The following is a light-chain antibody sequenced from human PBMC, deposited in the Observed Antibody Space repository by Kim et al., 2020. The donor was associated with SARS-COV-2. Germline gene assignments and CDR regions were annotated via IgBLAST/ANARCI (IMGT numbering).Light chain of an antibody. J-gene: IGKJ2*01. CDR1: QGTHIW. CDR3: QQCRTFPYT. CDR2: DAS. V-gene: IGKV1-5*01. Sequence: ASGGDRVTITCRASQGTHIWLAWYQQKPGKAPKLLINDASRLERGVPSRFSGSGSGTEFTLTIASLQPDDFATYYCQQCRTFPYTFGRGTKLEI.